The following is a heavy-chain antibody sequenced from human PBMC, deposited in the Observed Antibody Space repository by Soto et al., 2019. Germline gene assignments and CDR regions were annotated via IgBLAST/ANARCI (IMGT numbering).Heavy chain of an antibody. CDR2: FNPSGGGT. Sequence: GASVKVSCKASGYTFTSYYVHWVRQAPGQGLEWMGIFNPSGGGTTYGQKFQGRVTMATDTSTSTVYMELSSLRSEDTAVYYCARGGRDMDVWGRGTTVTVSS. CDR3: ARGGRDMDV. CDR1: GYTFTSYY. J-gene: IGHJ6*03. D-gene: IGHD2-15*01. V-gene: IGHV1-46*01.